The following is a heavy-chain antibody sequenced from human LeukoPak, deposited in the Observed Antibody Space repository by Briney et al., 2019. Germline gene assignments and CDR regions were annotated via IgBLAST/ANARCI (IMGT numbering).Heavy chain of an antibody. CDR2: INQDGSVK. J-gene: IGHJ4*02. V-gene: IGHV3-7*01. D-gene: IGHD6-13*01. CDR1: GFTFSNYW. Sequence: GSLRLSCAASGFTFSNYWMTWVRQAPGKGLEWVANINQDGSVKYYVDSLKGRFTVSRDNAKNSLYLQMNSLRAEDTAVYYCTRIGYSSSCTDYWGQGTLVTVSS. CDR3: TRIGYSSSCTDY.